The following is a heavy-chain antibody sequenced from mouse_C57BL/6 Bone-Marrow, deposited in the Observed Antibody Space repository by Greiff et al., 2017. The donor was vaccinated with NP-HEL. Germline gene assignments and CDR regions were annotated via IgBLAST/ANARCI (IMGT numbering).Heavy chain of an antibody. CDR3: ARVTTVVAHDY. J-gene: IGHJ2*01. V-gene: IGHV1-50*01. CDR1: GYTFTSYW. CDR2: IDPSDSYT. D-gene: IGHD1-1*01. Sequence: VQLQQSGAELVKPGASVKLSCKASGYTFTSYWMQWVKQRPGQGLEWIGEIDPSDSYTNYNQKFKGKATLTVDTSSSTAYMQLSSLTSEDSAVYYCARVTTVVAHDYWGQGTTLTVSS.